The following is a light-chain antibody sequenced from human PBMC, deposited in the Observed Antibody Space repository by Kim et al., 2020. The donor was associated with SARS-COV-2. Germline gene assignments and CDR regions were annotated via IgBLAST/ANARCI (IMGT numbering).Light chain of an antibody. CDR2: DVS. J-gene: IGLJ1*01. CDR3: CSYAGRYTYV. V-gene: IGLV2-11*03. CDR1: SSDVGGYYY. Sequence: GQSFTISCTETSSDVGGYYYVSWYQQHPGKAPKVMIYDVSKRPSGVPDRFSGSKSGNTASLTISGLQGEDEADYYCCSYAGRYTYVFGTGTKVTVL.